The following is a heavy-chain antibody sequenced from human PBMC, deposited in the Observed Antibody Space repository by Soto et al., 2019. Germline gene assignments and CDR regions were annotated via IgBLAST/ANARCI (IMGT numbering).Heavy chain of an antibody. D-gene: IGHD6-6*01. CDR2: IYYSGST. V-gene: IGHV4-39*01. CDR1: GGCISSSGDY. Sequence: GTLSLTCLVSGGCISSSGDYGGCMRQPPGKGLEWIGSIYYSGSTYYNPSLKSRVTISVDTSKNQFSLKLSSVTAADTAVFYCARHRARNWFDPWGPGTLVTVSS. CDR3: ARHRARNWFDP. J-gene: IGHJ5*02.